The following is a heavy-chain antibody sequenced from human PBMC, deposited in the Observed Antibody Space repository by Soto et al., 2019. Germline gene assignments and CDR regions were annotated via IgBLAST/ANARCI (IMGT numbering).Heavy chain of an antibody. Sequence: GGSLXLSCAASGFTFDDYAMHWVRQAPGKGLEWVSGISWNSGSIGYADSVKGRFTISRDNARNSLYLQMNSLRAEDTALYYCAKLLEATADFGYWGQGTLVTVSS. D-gene: IGHD5-12*01. CDR3: AKLLEATADFGY. CDR1: GFTFDDYA. J-gene: IGHJ4*02. V-gene: IGHV3-9*01. CDR2: ISWNSGSI.